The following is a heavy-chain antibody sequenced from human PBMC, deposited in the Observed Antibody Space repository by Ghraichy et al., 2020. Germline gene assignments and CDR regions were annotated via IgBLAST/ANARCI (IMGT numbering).Heavy chain of an antibody. CDR1: GYTFTSYY. J-gene: IGHJ4*02. Sequence: ASVKVSCKASGYTFTSYYMHWVRQAPGQGLEWMGIINPSGGSTSYAQKFQGRVTMTRDTSTSTVYMELSSLGSEDTAVYYCASSLPYSSGWTKRRGIDGYWGQGTLVTVSS. D-gene: IGHD6-19*01. CDR2: INPSGGST. V-gene: IGHV1-46*01. CDR3: ASSLPYSSGWTKRRGIDGY.